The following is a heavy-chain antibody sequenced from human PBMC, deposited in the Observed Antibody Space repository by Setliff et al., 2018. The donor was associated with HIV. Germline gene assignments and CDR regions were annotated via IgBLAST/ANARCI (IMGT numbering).Heavy chain of an antibody. CDR3: ARDLASSYFDF. CDR2: VFFSGVA. Sequence: PSETLSLTCSISNSSISSYYWSWIRQPPGKGLEWIGNVFFSGVATYNPSLKSRVTVSIQTSRSQFSLTLRSVTAADTATYYCARDLASSYFDFWGQGALVTVSS. V-gene: IGHV4-59*01. D-gene: IGHD3-16*01. CDR1: NSSISSYY. J-gene: IGHJ4*02.